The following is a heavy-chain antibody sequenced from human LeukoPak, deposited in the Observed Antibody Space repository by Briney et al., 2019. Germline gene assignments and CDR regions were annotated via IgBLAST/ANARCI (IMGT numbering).Heavy chain of an antibody. Sequence: PGGSLRLSCAASGFTFSDYYMTWIRQAPGRGLEWISYINGSSSDTKYADSVKGRFTISRDNAKNSVYLLMNSLRAEDTAVYYCARRGTTYCTVDSCHPDWFDPWGQGTLVTVSS. CDR3: ARRGTTYCTVDSCHPDWFDP. V-gene: IGHV3-11*03. D-gene: IGHD2-15*01. CDR1: GFTFSDYY. CDR2: INGSSSDT. J-gene: IGHJ5*02.